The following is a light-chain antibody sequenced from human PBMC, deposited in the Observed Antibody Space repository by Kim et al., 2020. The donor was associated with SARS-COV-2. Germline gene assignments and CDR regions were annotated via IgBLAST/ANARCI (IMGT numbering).Light chain of an antibody. CDR1: QDINNY. J-gene: IGKJ4*01. V-gene: IGKV1-33*01. CDR3: QQYDNLPLT. CDR2: DAS. Sequence: AAVRDRVTITCQASQDINNYLNWYQQRPGKAPNLLMSDASNLETGVPSRFSGRGSGTYFSLTINSLQPEDIATYYCQQYDNLPLTFGGGTKVDIK.